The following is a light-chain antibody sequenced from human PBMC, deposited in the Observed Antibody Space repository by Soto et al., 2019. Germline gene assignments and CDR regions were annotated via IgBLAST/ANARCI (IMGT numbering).Light chain of an antibody. V-gene: IGLV2-23*01. CDR1: STDIGSYNL. CDR3: CSYVGSSTYV. CDR2: EDS. Sequence: QSALTQPASVSGSPGQWITISCTGTSTDIGSYNLVSWYQQHPGKAPKLMIYEDSKRPSGVSNRFSGSKSGNTAYLTISGLQAEDEADYYCCSYVGSSTYVVGSGTKLTVL. J-gene: IGLJ1*01.